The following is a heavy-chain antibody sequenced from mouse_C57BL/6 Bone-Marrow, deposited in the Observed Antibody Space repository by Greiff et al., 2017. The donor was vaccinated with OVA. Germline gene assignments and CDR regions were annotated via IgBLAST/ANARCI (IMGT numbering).Heavy chain of an antibody. V-gene: IGHV2-2*01. CDR1: GFSLTSYG. D-gene: IGHD1-1*01. CDR2: IWSGGST. CDR3: ARKPYYYGSSYGAMDY. J-gene: IGHJ4*01. Sequence: VMLVESGPGLVQPSQSLSITCTVSGFSLTSYGVHWVRQSPGKGLEWLGVIWSGGSTDYNAAFISRLSISKDNSKSQVFFKMNSLQADDTAIYYCARKPYYYGSSYGAMDYWGQGTSVTVSS.